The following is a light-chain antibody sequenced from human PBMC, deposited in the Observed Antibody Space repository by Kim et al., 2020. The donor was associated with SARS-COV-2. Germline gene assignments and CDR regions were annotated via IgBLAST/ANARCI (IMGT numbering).Light chain of an antibody. CDR1: HGISTY. CDR2: GAT. CDR3: QQVNSYPLA. J-gene: IGKJ4*01. Sequence: ASVGDRVTISCRASHGISTYLAWYQQKPGKVPKLLIYGATSMQSGVPSRFIGFGSGTDFTLTISSLQPEDFAFYYCQQVNSYPLAFGGGTKVDIK. V-gene: IGKV1-9*01.